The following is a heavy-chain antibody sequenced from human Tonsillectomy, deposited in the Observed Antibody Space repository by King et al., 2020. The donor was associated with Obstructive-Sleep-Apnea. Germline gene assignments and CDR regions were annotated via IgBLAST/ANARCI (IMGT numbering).Heavy chain of an antibody. CDR1: GGTFSSYA. D-gene: IGHD2-8*01. CDR2: IIPIFGTA. V-gene: IGHV1-69*01. CDR3: ARAGVVLMVYAPAPY. Sequence: QLVQSGAEVKKPGSSVKVSCKASGGTFSSYAISWVRQAPGQGLEWMGGIIPIFGTANYAQKFQGRCTIAADESTSTAYMELGSLRLEDTAVSYCARAGVVLMVYAPAPYWGQGTLVTVSS. J-gene: IGHJ4*02.